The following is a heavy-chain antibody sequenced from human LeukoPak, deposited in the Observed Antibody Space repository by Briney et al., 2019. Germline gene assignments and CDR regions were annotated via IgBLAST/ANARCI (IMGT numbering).Heavy chain of an antibody. CDR1: GFTFSSYW. D-gene: IGHD6-13*01. V-gene: IGHV3-7*01. CDR2: IKQDGSER. CDR3: ARDDGYSSSWFDY. J-gene: IGHJ4*02. Sequence: GGSLRLSCAASGFTFSSYWMSWVRQAPGKGLEWVANIKQDGSERYYVDSVKGRFTISRDNAKNSLYLQMNSLRAEDTAVYYCARDDGYSSSWFDYWGQGTLVTVSS.